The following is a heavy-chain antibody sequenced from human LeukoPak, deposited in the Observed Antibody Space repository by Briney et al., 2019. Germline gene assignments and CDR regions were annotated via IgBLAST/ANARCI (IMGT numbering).Heavy chain of an antibody. J-gene: IGHJ5*02. CDR2: INPNSGGT. CDR3: ARDRVGRYFAWSSFDP. CDR1: GYTFTGYY. Sequence: ASVKVSCKASGYTFTGYYMHWVRQAPGQGLEWMGWINPNSGGTNYAQKFQGRVTMTRDTASSTAYMELSRLRSDDTAVYYCARDRVGRYFAWSSFDPWGQGTLVTVSS. D-gene: IGHD3-9*01. V-gene: IGHV1-2*02.